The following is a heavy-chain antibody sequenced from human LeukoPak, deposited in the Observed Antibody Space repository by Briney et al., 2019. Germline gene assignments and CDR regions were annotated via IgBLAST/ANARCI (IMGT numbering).Heavy chain of an antibody. CDR3: AKHSPYYDSSGYFDY. CDR1: GGTFSSYA. V-gene: IGHV3-23*01. CDR2: ISGSGGST. J-gene: IGHJ4*02. D-gene: IGHD3-22*01. Sequence: GASVKVSCKASGGTFSSYAMSWVRQAPGKGLEWVSAISGSGGSTYYADSVKGRFTISRDNSKNTLYLQMNSLRAEDTAVYYCAKHSPYYDSSGYFDYWGQGTLVTVSS.